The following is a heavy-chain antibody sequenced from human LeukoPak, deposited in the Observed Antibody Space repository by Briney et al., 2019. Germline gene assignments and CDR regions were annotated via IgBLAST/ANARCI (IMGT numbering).Heavy chain of an antibody. CDR1: GGTFSSYA. CDR2: IIPMFGST. D-gene: IGHD1-26*01. J-gene: IGHJ6*03. Sequence: SVKVSCKASGGTFSSYAISWVRQAPGQGLEWMGGIIPMFGSTNYAQKFEGRVTITTDQSTTTVYMELTSLTSEDTAVYYCARVGRSRGALPNFYYYMDVWGKGTTVTVSS. V-gene: IGHV1-69*05. CDR3: ARVGRSRGALPNFYYYMDV.